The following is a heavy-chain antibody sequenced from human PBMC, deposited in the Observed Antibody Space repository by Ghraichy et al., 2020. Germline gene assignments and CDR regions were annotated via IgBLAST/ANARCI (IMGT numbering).Heavy chain of an antibody. V-gene: IGHV1-8*01. D-gene: IGHD3-3*01. CDR3: ARGKPGIWSGYFRRWFDP. Sequence: ASVKVSCKASGYTFTSYDINWVRQATGQGLEWMGWMNPNSGNTGYAQKFQGRVTMTRNTSISTAYMELSSLRSEDTAVYYCARGKPGIWSGYFRRWFDPWGQGILVTVSS. CDR2: MNPNSGNT. CDR1: GYTFTSYD. J-gene: IGHJ5*02.